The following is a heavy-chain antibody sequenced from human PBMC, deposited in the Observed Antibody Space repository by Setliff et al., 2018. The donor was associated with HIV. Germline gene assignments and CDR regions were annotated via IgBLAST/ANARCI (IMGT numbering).Heavy chain of an antibody. CDR2: ISGSAGTT. CDR1: GFTFSSYA. Sequence: GGSLRLSCAASGFTFSSYAMSWVRQAPGKGLEWVSGISGSAGTTYYADSVKGRFTISRDNSKNTLYLQMNSLRVEDTAVYYCAKVVCSGAYCYAYYYYGMDVWGQGTMVTVSS. CDR3: AKVVCSGAYCYAYYYYGMDV. J-gene: IGHJ6*02. V-gene: IGHV3-23*01. D-gene: IGHD2-15*01.